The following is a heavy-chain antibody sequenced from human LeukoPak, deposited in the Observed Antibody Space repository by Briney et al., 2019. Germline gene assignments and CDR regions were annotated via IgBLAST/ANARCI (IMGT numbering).Heavy chain of an antibody. Sequence: GGSLRLTCAASGFTVSDNYMSWVRQAPGKGLEWVSVVYSGDNTYYADSVKGRLTISRDNSKNTLYLQMNSLRAEDTAVYYCARDREPGTSASRFDYWGQGTLVTVSS. CDR1: GFTVSDNY. D-gene: IGHD2-8*02. CDR2: VYSGDNT. V-gene: IGHV3-53*01. J-gene: IGHJ4*02. CDR3: ARDREPGTSASRFDY.